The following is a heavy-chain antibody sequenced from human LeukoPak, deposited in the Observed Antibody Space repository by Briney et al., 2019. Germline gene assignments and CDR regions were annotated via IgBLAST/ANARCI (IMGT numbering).Heavy chain of an antibody. D-gene: IGHD5-12*01. CDR3: ARGYSGYDYYFDY. CDR1: GFTLSGYS. CDR2: ISSTSKTI. J-gene: IGHJ4*02. V-gene: IGHV3-48*04. Sequence: GGSLRLSCAASGFTLSGYSMNWVRQAPGKGLEWVSYISSTSKTIYYADSVKGRFTISRDNAKNSLYLQMNSLRAEDTAVYYCARGYSGYDYYFDYWGQGTLVTVSS.